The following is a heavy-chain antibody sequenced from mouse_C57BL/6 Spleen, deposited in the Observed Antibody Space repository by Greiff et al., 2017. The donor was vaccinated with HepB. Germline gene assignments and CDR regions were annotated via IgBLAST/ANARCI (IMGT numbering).Heavy chain of an antibody. CDR2: INPNYGTT. J-gene: IGHJ3*01. D-gene: IGHD2-4*01. V-gene: IGHV1-39*01. CDR3: ARGGMYDSYPWFAY. Sequence: VQLQQSGPELVKPGASVKISCKASGYSFTDYNMNWVKQSNGKSLEWIGVINPNYGTTSYNQKFKGKATLTVEQSSSTAYMQLNSLTSEDSAVYDCARGGMYDSYPWFAYWGQGTLVTVAA. CDR1: GYSFTDYN.